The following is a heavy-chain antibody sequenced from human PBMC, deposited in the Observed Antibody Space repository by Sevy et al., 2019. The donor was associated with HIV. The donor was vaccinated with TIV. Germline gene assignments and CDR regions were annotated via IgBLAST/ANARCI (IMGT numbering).Heavy chain of an antibody. J-gene: IGHJ4*02. CDR2: ISGDSRRL. Sequence: GGSLRLSCAASGFSFNIYAMSWVRQAPGKGLEWVSGISGDSRRLNYADSVKGRFTISRDNSKNTLYLQMSSLGSEDTAVYYCTKERSGGWPFDYWGQGTLVTVSS. CDR1: GFSFNIYA. V-gene: IGHV3-23*01. D-gene: IGHD6-19*01. CDR3: TKERSGGWPFDY.